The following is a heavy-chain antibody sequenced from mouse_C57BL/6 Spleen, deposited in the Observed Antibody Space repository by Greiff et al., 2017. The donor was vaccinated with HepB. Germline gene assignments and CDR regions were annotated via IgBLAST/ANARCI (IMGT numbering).Heavy chain of an antibody. CDR1: GYAFSSSW. CDR2: IYPGDGDT. J-gene: IGHJ3*01. CDR3: ARGDYYGSGFAY. D-gene: IGHD1-1*01. Sequence: QLQQSGPELVKPGASVKISCKASGYAFSSSWMNWVKQRPGKGLEWIGRIYPGDGDTNYNGKFKGKATLTADKSSSTAYMQLSSLTSEDSAVYFCARGDYYGSGFAYWGQGTLVTVSA. V-gene: IGHV1-82*01.